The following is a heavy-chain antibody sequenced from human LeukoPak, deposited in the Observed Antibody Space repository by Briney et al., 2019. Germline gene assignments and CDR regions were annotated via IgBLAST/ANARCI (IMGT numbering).Heavy chain of an antibody. CDR3: ARDSSPYGSGSYDY. V-gene: IGHV1-18*01. D-gene: IGHD3-10*01. Sequence: GASVKVSCKASGYTFTSYGISWVRQAPGQGLEWMGWISAYNGNTNYAQKLQGRVTMTTDTSTSTAYMELRSLRSDDTAVYYCARDSSPYGSGSYDYWGQGTLVTVSS. CDR1: GYTFTSYG. CDR2: ISAYNGNT. J-gene: IGHJ4*02.